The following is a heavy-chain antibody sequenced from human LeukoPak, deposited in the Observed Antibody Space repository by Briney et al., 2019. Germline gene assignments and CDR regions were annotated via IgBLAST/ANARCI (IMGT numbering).Heavy chain of an antibody. V-gene: IGHV4-59*08. D-gene: IGHD3-16*02. Sequence: SETLSLTCTVSGGSIRSYYWSWIRQPPGKGLEWIGYVFHTGDTNYNPSLKSRVTISVDTSKNQFSLKLSSVTAADTAVYYCARHRGSYRKGTFDPWGQGTLVTVSS. CDR2: VFHTGDT. CDR3: ARHRGSYRKGTFDP. CDR1: GGSIRSYY. J-gene: IGHJ5*02.